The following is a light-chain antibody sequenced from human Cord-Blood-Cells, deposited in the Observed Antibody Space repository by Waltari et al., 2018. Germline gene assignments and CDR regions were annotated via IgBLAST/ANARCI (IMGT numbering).Light chain of an antibody. V-gene: IGLV3-10*01. J-gene: IGLJ1*01. CDR1: ALQTKD. Sequence: SFELAQPPSVSVSPGQTARVSCSGDALQTKDAYWCQQKSGQAPGLVVYGGSKRPSGIPERFYGSSAGTMATLTIRGAQGEDEADYYCYSTDSSGNYVFGTGTKVTV. CDR2: GGS. CDR3: YSTDSSGNYV.